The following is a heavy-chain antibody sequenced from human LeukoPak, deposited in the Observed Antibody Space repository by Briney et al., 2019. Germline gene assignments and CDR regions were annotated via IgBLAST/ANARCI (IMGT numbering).Heavy chain of an antibody. Sequence: GGSLRLSCAASGFTFSRHGMHWVRRAPGKGLEWVAFIRYDGSDKYYADSVKGRFTISRDNSENTLYLQMNSLRTEDTAVYFCAKGSFYCITNTCPQYYYYMDVWGKGTAVTVSS. V-gene: IGHV3-30*02. D-gene: IGHD2-2*01. J-gene: IGHJ6*03. CDR2: IRYDGSDK. CDR3: AKGSFYCITNTCPQYYYYMDV. CDR1: GFTFSRHG.